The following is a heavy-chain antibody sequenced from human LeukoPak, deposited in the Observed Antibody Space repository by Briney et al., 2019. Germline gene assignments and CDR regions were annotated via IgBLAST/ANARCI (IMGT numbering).Heavy chain of an antibody. D-gene: IGHD5-24*01. V-gene: IGHV1-2*02. CDR2: INPKNGGT. J-gene: IGHJ4*02. Sequence: GASVKVSCKASGYTFTGYYIHWVRQAPGQGLEWMGWINPKNGGTNYAQKFQGRVTMARDTPISTAYMEVTRLRSDDTAVYFCARAVEMATKIDYWGQGILVTVSS. CDR1: GYTFTGYY. CDR3: ARAVEMATKIDY.